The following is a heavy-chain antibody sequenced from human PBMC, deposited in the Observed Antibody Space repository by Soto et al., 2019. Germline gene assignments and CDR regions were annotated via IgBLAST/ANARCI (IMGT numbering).Heavy chain of an antibody. D-gene: IGHD3-10*02. J-gene: IGHJ4*02. CDR3: ACPRQDHVDRAYDX. Sequence: KIDCQVTGYTFTTYWITWVRQMPGRGLEWMWRIDPSDSYTNYSPSFKVHVTISADKSTKTAYLEWRSLKASDSAIYYCACPRQDHVDRAYDXWGQGTTLTVSX. V-gene: IGHV5-10-1*01. CDR1: GYTFTTYW. CDR2: IDPSDSYT.